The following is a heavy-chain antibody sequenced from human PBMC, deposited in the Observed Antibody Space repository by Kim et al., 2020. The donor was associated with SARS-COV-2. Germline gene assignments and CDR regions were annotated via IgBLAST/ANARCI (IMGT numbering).Heavy chain of an antibody. J-gene: IGHJ3*02. V-gene: IGHV3-23*01. Sequence: GGSLRLSCAASGFTFSSYAMSWVRQAPGKGLGWVSTISGSDGSTYYADSVKGRFTISRDNSKNTLCLQMNSLRAEDTAIYYCAKSFRSGWHIDAFDIWGQGTMVTVSS. D-gene: IGHD6-19*01. CDR1: GFTFSSYA. CDR2: ISGSDGST. CDR3: AKSFRSGWHIDAFDI.